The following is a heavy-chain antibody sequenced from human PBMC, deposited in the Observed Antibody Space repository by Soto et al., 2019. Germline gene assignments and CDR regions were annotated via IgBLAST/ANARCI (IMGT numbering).Heavy chain of an antibody. V-gene: IGHV5-51*01. D-gene: IGHD6-25*01. CDR3: ARHQGLAAGHSLYYYYYGMDV. CDR2: IYPGDSDT. J-gene: IGHJ6*02. Sequence: GESLKISCKGSGYSFTSYWIGWVRQMPGKGLEWMGIIYPGDSDTRYSPSFQGQVTISADKSISTAYLQWSSLKASDTAMYYCARHQGLAAGHSLYYYYYGMDVWGQGTTVTVSS. CDR1: GYSFTSYW.